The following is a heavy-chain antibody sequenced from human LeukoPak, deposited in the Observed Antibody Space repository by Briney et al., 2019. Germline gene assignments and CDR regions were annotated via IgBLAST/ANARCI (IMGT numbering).Heavy chain of an antibody. J-gene: IGHJ3*02. D-gene: IGHD2-15*01. Sequence: SVKVSCKASGGTFSSYAISWVRQAPGQGLEWMGGIIPIFGTANYAQKFQGRVTITADESTSTAYMELSSLRSEDTAVYYCALSGGSFFGAFDIWGQGTMATVSS. CDR3: ALSGGSFFGAFDI. CDR2: IIPIFGTA. CDR1: GGTFSSYA. V-gene: IGHV1-69*01.